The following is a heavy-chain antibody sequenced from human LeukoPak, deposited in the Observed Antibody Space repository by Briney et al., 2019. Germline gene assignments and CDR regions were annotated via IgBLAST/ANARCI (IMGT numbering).Heavy chain of an antibody. CDR3: ARVLHKRNYDSTTYYGY. V-gene: IGHV3-48*01. Sequence: GGSLRLSCAASGFTFSSYSMNWARQAPGKGLEWVSYISSSSSTIYYADSVKGRFTISRDNAKNSLYLQMNSLRAEDTAVYYCARVLHKRNYDSTTYYGYWGQGTLVTVSS. D-gene: IGHD3-22*01. CDR2: ISSSSSTI. J-gene: IGHJ4*02. CDR1: GFTFSSYS.